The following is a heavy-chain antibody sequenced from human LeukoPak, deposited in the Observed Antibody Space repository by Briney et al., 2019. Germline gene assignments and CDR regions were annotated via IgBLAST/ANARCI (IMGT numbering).Heavy chain of an antibody. D-gene: IGHD6-13*01. Sequence: GGSLRLSCAASGFTFSSYGMHWVRQAPGKGLEWVAVISYDGSNKYYADSVKGRFTISRDNSKNTLYLQMNSLRAEDTAVYYCATPKADSSSLLHASYYYCYGMDVWGQGTTVTVSS. V-gene: IGHV3-30*03. J-gene: IGHJ6*02. CDR3: ATPKADSSSLLHASYYYCYGMDV. CDR1: GFTFSSYG. CDR2: ISYDGSNK.